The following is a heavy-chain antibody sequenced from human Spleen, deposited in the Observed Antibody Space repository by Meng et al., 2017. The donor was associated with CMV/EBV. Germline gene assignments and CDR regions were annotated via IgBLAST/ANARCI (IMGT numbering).Heavy chain of an antibody. V-gene: IGHV3-30*04. CDR1: GFTFSSYA. J-gene: IGHJ4*02. D-gene: IGHD2-2*01. CDR2: ISYDGSNK. Sequence: GESLKISCAASGFTFSSYAMHWVRQAPGKGLEWVAVISYDGSNKYYADSVKGRFTISRDNSKNTLYLQMNSLRAEDTAVYYCARDRGQYCSSTSCYFDYWGQGTLVTVSS. CDR3: ARDRGQYCSSTSCYFDY.